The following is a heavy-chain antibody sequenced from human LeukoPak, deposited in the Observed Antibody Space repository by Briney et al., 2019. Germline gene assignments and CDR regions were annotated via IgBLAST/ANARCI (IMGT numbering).Heavy chain of an antibody. V-gene: IGHV4-59*01. CDR3: ARGPRYDSSGYLHQYYYMDV. CDR1: GGSISSYY. Sequence: SETLSLTCTVSGGSISSYYWSWIRQPPGKGLEWIGYIYYSGSTNYNPSLKSRVTISVDTSKNQFSLKLSSVTAADTAVYYCARGPRYDSSGYLHQYYYMDVWGKGTTVTVSS. CDR2: IYYSGST. D-gene: IGHD3-22*01. J-gene: IGHJ6*03.